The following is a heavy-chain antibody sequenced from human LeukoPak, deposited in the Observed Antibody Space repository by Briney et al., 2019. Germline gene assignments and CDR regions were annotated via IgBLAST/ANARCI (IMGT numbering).Heavy chain of an antibody. CDR2: IKQDGSEK. V-gene: IGHV3-7*01. Sequence: GGSLRLSCAASGFTFSSYWMSWVRQAPGKGLEWVANIKQDGSEKYYVDSVKGRFTISRDNAKNSLYLQMNSLRAEDTAVYYCARDDMVRGDIDFYYGMDVWGQGTTVTVSS. CDR3: ARDDMVRGDIDFYYGMDV. CDR1: GFTFSSYW. J-gene: IGHJ6*02. D-gene: IGHD3-10*01.